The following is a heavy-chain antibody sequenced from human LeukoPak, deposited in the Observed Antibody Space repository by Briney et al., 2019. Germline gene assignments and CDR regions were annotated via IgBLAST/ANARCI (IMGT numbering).Heavy chain of an antibody. Sequence: SETLSLTCAVYGGSFSGYYWSWIRQPPGKGLEWIGEINHSGSTNYNPSLKGRVTISVDTSKNQFSLKLSSVTAADTAVYYCARSSTYYDFWSGYFLFDYWGQGTLVTVSS. CDR2: INHSGST. CDR1: GGSFSGYY. J-gene: IGHJ4*02. CDR3: ARSSTYYDFWSGYFLFDY. D-gene: IGHD3-3*01. V-gene: IGHV4-34*01.